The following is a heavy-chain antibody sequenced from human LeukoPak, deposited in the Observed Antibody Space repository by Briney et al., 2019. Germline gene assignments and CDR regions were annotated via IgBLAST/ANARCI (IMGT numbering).Heavy chain of an antibody. CDR3: AKDRAVATIGGIDY. CDR2: INPNSGGT. D-gene: IGHD5-12*01. V-gene: IGHV1-2*02. J-gene: IGHJ4*02. Sequence: ASVKVSCKASGYTFSGYYMHWVRQAPGQGLEWMGWINPNSGGTYYAQKFQGRVTMTRDTSISTAYMELSRLRSDDTAVYYCAKDRAVATIGGIDYWGQGTLVTVSS. CDR1: GYTFSGYY.